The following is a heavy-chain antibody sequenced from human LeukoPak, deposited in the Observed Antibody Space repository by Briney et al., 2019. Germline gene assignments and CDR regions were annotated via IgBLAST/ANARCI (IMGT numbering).Heavy chain of an antibody. Sequence: PGGSLRLSCAASGFTVSSNYMSWVRQAPGKGLEWVSVIYSGGSTYYADSVKGRFTISRHKSKNTLYLQMNSLRAEDTAVYYCARVRGCGGDCSYFDYWGQGTLVTVSS. CDR2: IYSGGST. V-gene: IGHV3-53*04. CDR3: ARVRGCGGDCSYFDY. CDR1: GFTVSSNY. D-gene: IGHD2-21*02. J-gene: IGHJ4*02.